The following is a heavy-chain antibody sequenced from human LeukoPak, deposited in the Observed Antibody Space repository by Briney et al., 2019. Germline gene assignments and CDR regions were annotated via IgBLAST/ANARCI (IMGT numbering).Heavy chain of an antibody. CDR2: ISGSGGST. J-gene: IGHJ4*02. D-gene: IGHD4-23*01. CDR1: GFSFSNYA. CDR3: ARGRPHGNDY. Sequence: GGSLRLSCVSSGFSFSNYAMSWVRQAPGKGLEWVSSISGSGGSTHYADSVKGRFTMSRDNAKNTLYLQMNSLRVEDTAVYYCARGRPHGNDYWGQGTLVTVSS. V-gene: IGHV3-23*01.